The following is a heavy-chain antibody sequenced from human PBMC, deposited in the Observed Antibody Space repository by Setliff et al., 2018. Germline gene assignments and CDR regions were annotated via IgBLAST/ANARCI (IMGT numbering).Heavy chain of an antibody. Sequence: SETLSLTCTVSGGSIISAGSYWSWIRQSAGKGLEWIGHIYPNEGTIYNPSLKSRITISLDTSKNQFSLKLSSVTAADTAVYYCARGDYYDSSAYSPDTFDIWGQGTMVTVSS. D-gene: IGHD3-22*01. CDR3: ARGDYYDSSAYSPDTFDI. CDR2: IYPNEGT. J-gene: IGHJ3*02. V-gene: IGHV4-61*09. CDR1: GGSIISAGSY.